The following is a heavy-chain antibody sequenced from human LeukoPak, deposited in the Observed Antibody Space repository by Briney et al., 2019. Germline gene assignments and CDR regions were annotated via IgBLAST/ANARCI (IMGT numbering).Heavy chain of an antibody. CDR2: MPYDGAYK. J-gene: IGHJ5*02. CDR1: GFTFSSDI. V-gene: IGHV3-30-3*01. D-gene: IGHD3-22*01. CDR3: ARRYYYDSSGYYP. Sequence: GGSLRLSCAASGFTFSSDIMHWVRQAPGKGLEWVAVMPYDGAYKYYADSVKGRFTISRDNSKNTLYLQMNSLSAEDTAVYYCARRYYYDSSGYYPWGQGTLVSVSS.